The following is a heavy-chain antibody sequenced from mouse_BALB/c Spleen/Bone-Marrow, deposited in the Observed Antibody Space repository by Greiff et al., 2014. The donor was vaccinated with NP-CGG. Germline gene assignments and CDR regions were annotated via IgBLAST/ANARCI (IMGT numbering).Heavy chain of an antibody. CDR3: ARNRDYRYDAYFDY. V-gene: IGHV2-2*02. J-gene: IGHJ2*01. Sequence: VQLQESGPGLVQPSQSLSITCTVSGFSLTSYGVHWVRQSPGKGLEWLGVIWGGGSTDYNAAFISRLSISKDNSKSKVFFKMNSLQPNDTAIYYCARNRDYRYDAYFDYWGQGTTLTVSS. CDR2: IWGGGST. CDR1: GFSLTSYG. D-gene: IGHD2-14*01.